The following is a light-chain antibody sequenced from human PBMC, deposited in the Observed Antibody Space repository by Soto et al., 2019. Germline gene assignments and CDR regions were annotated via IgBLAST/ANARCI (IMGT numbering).Light chain of an antibody. CDR2: EAS. Sequence: DIQMTQSPSTLSASVGDRVTITCRASQSISDSLAWYQQKQGKAPKLLIYEASNLKSGVPSRFSGSGSGTEYTLTISGLQPDDFASMYCQPDNGYWTFGQGTKVEIK. J-gene: IGKJ1*01. V-gene: IGKV1-5*03. CDR1: QSISDS. CDR3: QPDNGYWT.